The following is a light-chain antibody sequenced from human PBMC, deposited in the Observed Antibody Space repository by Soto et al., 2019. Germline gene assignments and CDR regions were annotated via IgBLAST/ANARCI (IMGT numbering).Light chain of an antibody. CDR1: QTITPTF. CDR2: GSS. CDR3: QQYTNWPPWT. J-gene: IGKJ1*01. Sequence: EIVLTQSPGTLSLSPGERATLSCRASQTITPTFLAWYQQKPGQAPRLLIYGSSTRATGIPARFSGSGSGTEFTLTISSLQSEDFAVYFCQQYTNWPPWTFGQGTKVDIK. V-gene: IGKV3-15*01.